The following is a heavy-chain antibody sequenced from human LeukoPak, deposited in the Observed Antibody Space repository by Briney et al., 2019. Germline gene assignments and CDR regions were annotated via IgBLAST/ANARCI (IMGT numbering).Heavy chain of an antibody. Sequence: PSETLSLTCAVYGGSFSGYYWSWIRQPPGKGLEWIGEINHSGSTNYNPSLKSRVTISVDTSKNQFSLKLSSVTAADTAVYYCARGLWFLNYADAFDIWSQGTMVTVSS. V-gene: IGHV4-34*01. CDR3: ARGLWFLNYADAFDI. J-gene: IGHJ3*02. D-gene: IGHD1-7*01. CDR1: GGSFSGYY. CDR2: INHSGST.